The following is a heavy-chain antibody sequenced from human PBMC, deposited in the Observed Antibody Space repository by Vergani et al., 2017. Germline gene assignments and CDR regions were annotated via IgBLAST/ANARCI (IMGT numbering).Heavy chain of an antibody. Sequence: QLQLQQSGPGLVKPSETLLLTCTVSADSISSGSYYWGWIRQPPGKSLEWIGSIYYSGLTYYNPSLKSRVAISVDTSKNQFSLKVTSVTAADTAVYFCAGQXPGSGWSPGNFDDWGQGSLVTVSS. V-gene: IGHV4-39*01. D-gene: IGHD6-19*01. CDR1: ADSISSGSYY. CDR3: AGQXPGSGWSPGNFDD. J-gene: IGHJ4*02. CDR2: IYYSGLT.